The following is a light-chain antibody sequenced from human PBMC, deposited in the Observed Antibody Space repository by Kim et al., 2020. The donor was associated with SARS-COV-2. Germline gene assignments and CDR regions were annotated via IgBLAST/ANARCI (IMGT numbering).Light chain of an antibody. CDR3: NSRDSSGDRWV. CDR1: SIRSYF. Sequence: ALVRTASITCQGDSIRSYFASWSQQKPGQAPILVLYPETNRPSGIPDRFSGSVSGNMSSLTITGAQAEDEADYYCNSRDSSGDRWVFGGGTQLTVL. J-gene: IGLJ3*02. CDR2: PET. V-gene: IGLV3-19*01.